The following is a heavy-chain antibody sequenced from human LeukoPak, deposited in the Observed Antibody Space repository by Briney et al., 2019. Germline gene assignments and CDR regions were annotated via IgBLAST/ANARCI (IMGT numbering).Heavy chain of an antibody. V-gene: IGHV3-21*01. D-gene: IGHD1-26*01. CDR3: ATESSGALDY. J-gene: IGHJ4*02. CDR1: GFSFSSSS. CDR2: IDTSSYT. Sequence: GGSLRLSCATSGFSFSSSSQNWVRQAPGKGLQYVSSIDTSSYTYYADSVKGRFTISRDNAKNSLYLQMNSLRAGDTSVYYCATESSGALDYWGQGTLVTVSS.